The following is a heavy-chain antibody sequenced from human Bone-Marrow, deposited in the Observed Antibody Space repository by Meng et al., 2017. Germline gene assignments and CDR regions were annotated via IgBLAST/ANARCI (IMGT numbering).Heavy chain of an antibody. CDR3: ARVGGRPYCSGGSCYSGHYYYYGMDV. CDR1: GGSISSYY. D-gene: IGHD2-15*01. V-gene: IGHV4-4*07. J-gene: IGHJ6*02. Sequence: SETLSLTCIVSGGSISSYYWSWIRQPAGKGLEWIVRIYTSGSTNYNPSLKSRVTISVDTSKNQFSLKLSSVTAADTAVYYCARVGGRPYCSGGSCYSGHYYYYGMDVWGQGTTVTVSS. CDR2: IYTSGST.